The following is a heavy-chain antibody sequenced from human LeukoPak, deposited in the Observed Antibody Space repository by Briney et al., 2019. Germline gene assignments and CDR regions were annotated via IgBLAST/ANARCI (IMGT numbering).Heavy chain of an antibody. CDR3: TRHTEWEGGYYYSYMHV. Sequence: PGGSLKPSCAASGFTFIGSAMHWVRQASGKGLEWVGRIRSKANSYATAYAASVKGRFTISRDDSKNTAYLQMNSLKTEDTAVYYCTRHTEWEGGYYYSYMHVWGKRTTVTFSS. CDR2: IRSKANSYAT. V-gene: IGHV3-73*01. D-gene: IGHD1-26*01. J-gene: IGHJ6*03. CDR1: GFTFIGSA.